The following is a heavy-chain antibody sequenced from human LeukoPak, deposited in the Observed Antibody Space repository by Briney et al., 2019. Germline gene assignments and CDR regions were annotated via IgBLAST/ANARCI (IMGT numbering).Heavy chain of an antibody. CDR2: ISGSAHKI. D-gene: IGHD5-18*01. CDR1: GITFSNYA. Sequence: GGSLRLSCVASGITFSNYAVSWVRQAPEKGLDWVSVISGSAHKIRYADSVKGRFTISRDNSENIVYLQMNNLRVEDTAVYYCAGRRTGYSSGYGHWGQETLVTVSS. V-gene: IGHV3-23*01. CDR3: AGRRTGYSSGYGH. J-gene: IGHJ4*02.